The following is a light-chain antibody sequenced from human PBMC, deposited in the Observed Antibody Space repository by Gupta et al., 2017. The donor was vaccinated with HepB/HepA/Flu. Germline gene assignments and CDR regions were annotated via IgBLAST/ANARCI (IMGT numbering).Light chain of an antibody. Sequence: IQLTHSPSSLSASVGDTVTILCRARQGINNDLDWFQQKPGEAPKFLIHAASSLQSGVPSKFNGSGSATDFTLTVSGLQPEDFATYYCQQENSFPITFGGGTKVEI. J-gene: IGKJ4*01. CDR1: QGINND. CDR3: QQENSFPIT. V-gene: IGKV1-16*02. CDR2: AAS.